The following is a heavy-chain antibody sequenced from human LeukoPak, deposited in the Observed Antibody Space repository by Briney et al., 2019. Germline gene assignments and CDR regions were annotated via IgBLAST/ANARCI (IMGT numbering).Heavy chain of an antibody. CDR1: GYTFTDYY. V-gene: IGHV1-69-2*01. CDR3: ATGMRELLDY. Sequence: ASVKISCKVSGYTFTDYYMHWVQQAPGKGLEWMGLVDPEDGETIHAEKSQGRVTITADTSTDTAYMELSSLRSEDTAVYYCATGMRELLDYWGQGTLVTVSS. J-gene: IGHJ4*02. D-gene: IGHD1-26*01. CDR2: VDPEDGET.